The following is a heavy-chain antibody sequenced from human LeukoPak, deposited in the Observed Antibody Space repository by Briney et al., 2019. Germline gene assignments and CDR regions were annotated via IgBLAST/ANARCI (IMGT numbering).Heavy chain of an antibody. J-gene: IGHJ6*02. V-gene: IGHV1-69*13. CDR1: GGSFSSYG. Sequence: GASVRVSCKAAGGSFSSYGICWVRQAPGQWLEWMGGNIPIFGTANYAQKFQGRVTITADESTSTAYMELSSLRSEDTAVYYCARKRTYSSGWSVLYYGMDVWGQGTTVTVSS. CDR2: NIPIFGTA. CDR3: ARKRTYSSGWSVLYYGMDV. D-gene: IGHD6-19*01.